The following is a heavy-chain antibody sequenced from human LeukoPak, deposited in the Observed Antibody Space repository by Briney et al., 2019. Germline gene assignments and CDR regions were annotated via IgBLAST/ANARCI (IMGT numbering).Heavy chain of an antibody. CDR2: INPGGDNT. V-gene: IGHV1-46*01. CDR3: ARYCSGGSCYDY. Sequence: GASVKVSCKASGYTFTKYYIHWVRQAPGQGLEWMGLINPGGDNTNYAQNFQGRVTMTRDTSTSTVYMELSRLRSDDTAVYYCARYCSGGSCYDYWGQGTLVTVSS. J-gene: IGHJ4*02. D-gene: IGHD2-15*01. CDR1: GYTFTKYY.